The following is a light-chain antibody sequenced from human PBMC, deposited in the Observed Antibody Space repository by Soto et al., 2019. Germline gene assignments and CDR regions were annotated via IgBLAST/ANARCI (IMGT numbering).Light chain of an antibody. J-gene: IGLJ1*01. V-gene: IGLV2-14*03. Sequence: QSVLTQPASVSWSPGQSITISCTGTSSDVGGYNYVSWYQQHPGKAPKLIIYNVSDRPSGVSNRFSGSKSGNTASLTISGLQAEDEADYSCSSYTSSGTLYVFGTGTKVTVL. CDR3: SSYTSSGTLYV. CDR2: NVS. CDR1: SSDVGGYNY.